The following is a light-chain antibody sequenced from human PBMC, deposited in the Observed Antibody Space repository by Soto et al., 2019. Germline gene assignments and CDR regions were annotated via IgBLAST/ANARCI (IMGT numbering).Light chain of an antibody. Sequence: QSVLTQPPSASGSPGQSVAISCTGTSSDVGGYKYVSWYQQHPGKAPKLMIYEVNKRPSGVPERFSGSRSGNTASLTVSGLQAEDEADYYCSSYAGSSNVFGTGTKLTVL. CDR2: EVN. V-gene: IGLV2-8*01. CDR3: SSYAGSSNV. J-gene: IGLJ1*01. CDR1: SSDVGGYKY.